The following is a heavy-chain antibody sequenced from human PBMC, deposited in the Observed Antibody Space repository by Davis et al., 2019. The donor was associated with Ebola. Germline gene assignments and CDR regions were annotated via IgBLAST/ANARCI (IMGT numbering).Heavy chain of an antibody. CDR3: ARDYYYYGMDV. CDR2: IYYSGST. V-gene: IGHV4-31*03. J-gene: IGHJ6*02. CDR1: RGSLSRGGYY. Sequence: SATLSPTPTLSRGSLSRGGYYWSWIRPHPGKGLEWVGYIYYSGSTYYNPSLKSRVTISVDTSKNQFSLKLSSVTAADTAVYYCARDYYYYGMDVWGQGTTVTVSS.